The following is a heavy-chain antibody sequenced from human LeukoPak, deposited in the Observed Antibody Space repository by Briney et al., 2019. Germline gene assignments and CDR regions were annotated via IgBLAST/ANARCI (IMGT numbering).Heavy chain of an antibody. D-gene: IGHD2-2*01. CDR2: IRSSSIYI. J-gene: IGHJ4*02. CDR3: ARDSIVVVPAAKHRPFVRGDQFDY. V-gene: IGHV3-21*01. Sequence: NSGGSLRLSCAAPGFTFSSYRMDCVRQPPGKGLEWVSSIRSSSIYIYYAASVKGRFTISRDYATNSLYLQMNSLRAEDTAVYYCARDSIVVVPAAKHRPFVRGDQFDYWGQGTLVTVSS. CDR1: GFTFSSYR.